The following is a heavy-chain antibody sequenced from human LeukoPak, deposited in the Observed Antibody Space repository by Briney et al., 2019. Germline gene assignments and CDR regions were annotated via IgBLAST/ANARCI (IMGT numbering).Heavy chain of an antibody. CDR1: GXTVSNNY. J-gene: IGHJ4*02. CDR3: ARDSSGPLY. D-gene: IGHD6-19*01. Sequence: PGGSLRLSCAASGXTVSNNYLSWVRQAPGKGLEWVSVIYSGGGTYYADSVKGRFTISRDNSKNTLYLQMNSLRVEDTAVYYCARDSSGPLYWGQGTLVTVSS. CDR2: IYSGGGT. V-gene: IGHV3-66*01.